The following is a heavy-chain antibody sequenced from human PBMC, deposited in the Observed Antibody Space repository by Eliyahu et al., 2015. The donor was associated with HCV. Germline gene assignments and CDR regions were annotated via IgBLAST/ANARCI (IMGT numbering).Heavy chain of an antibody. V-gene: IGHV4-34*01. CDR2: VNHSGST. D-gene: IGHD4-17*01. J-gene: IGHJ5*02. Sequence: QVQLQQWGAGLLKPSETLSLSCAVYGGSFSGYHWSWIRQPPGKGLXWIGEVNHSGSTNNNPSLKSRVTISVDTSKNQFSLKLSSVTAADTAVYYCARAHDYGDYGPPNWLDPWGQGTRVTVSS. CDR3: ARAHDYGDYGPPNWLDP. CDR1: GGSFSGYH.